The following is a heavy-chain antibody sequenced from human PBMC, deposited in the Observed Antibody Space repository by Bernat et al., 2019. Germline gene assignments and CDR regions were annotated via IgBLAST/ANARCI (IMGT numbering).Heavy chain of an antibody. D-gene: IGHD2-2*01. V-gene: IGHV4-38-2*01. CDR1: GYSISSDYY. CDR3: ARVGSTNYYYYYMDV. Sequence: QVQLQESGPGLVKSSETLSLTCAVSGYSISSDYYWGWIRQPPGKGLEWIGSMYHSGSTYYNPSLKSRVTISVDTSKNQFSLRLSSVTAADTAVYYCARVGSTNYYYYYMDVWGKGTTVTVSS. CDR2: MYHSGST. J-gene: IGHJ6*03.